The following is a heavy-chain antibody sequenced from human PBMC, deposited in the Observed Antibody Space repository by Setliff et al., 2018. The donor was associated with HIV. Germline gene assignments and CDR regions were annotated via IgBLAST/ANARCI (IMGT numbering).Heavy chain of an antibody. CDR2: VNRDGGA. CDR1: GGSLTGYF. CDR3: ASSPAWRSDYGLHTFDY. J-gene: IGHJ4*02. D-gene: IGHD4-17*01. Sequence: SETLSLTCAVYGGSLTGYFWTWIRQSPGKGLEWVGQVNRDGGAHYNPSLRSRVTISVDTPKNQFSLKLSSVTAADTAVYYCASSPAWRSDYGLHTFDYWGQGTLVTVSS. V-gene: IGHV4-34*01.